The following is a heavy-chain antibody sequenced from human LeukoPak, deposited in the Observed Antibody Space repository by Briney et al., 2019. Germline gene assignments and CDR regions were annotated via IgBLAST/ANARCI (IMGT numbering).Heavy chain of an antibody. J-gene: IGHJ6*03. CDR3: ARVVPAAMPKGVRTNYYYYMDV. D-gene: IGHD2-2*01. V-gene: IGHV4-34*01. Sequence: PSETLSLTCAVYGGSFSGYYWSWIRQPPGKGLEWIGEINHSGSTNYNPPLKSRVTISVDTSKNQFSLKLSSVTAADTAVYYCARVVPAAMPKGVRTNYYYYMDVWGKGTTVTVSS. CDR2: INHSGST. CDR1: GGSFSGYY.